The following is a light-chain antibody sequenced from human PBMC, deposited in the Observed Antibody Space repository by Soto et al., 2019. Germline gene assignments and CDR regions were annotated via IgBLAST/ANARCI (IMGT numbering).Light chain of an antibody. CDR3: QQYHSYSWT. J-gene: IGKJ1*01. CDR1: QSISSW. CDR2: KAS. V-gene: IGKV1-5*03. Sequence: DIQMTQSPSTLSASVGDRVTITCRASQSISSWLAWYQQKPGKAPKLLIYKASSLESGVPSRFSCTGSGTEFTLTIRSLQPDDFATYYCQQYHSYSWTFGQGTKVEIK.